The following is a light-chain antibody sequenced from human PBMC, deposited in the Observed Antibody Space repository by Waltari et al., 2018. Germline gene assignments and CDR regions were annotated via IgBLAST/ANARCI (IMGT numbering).Light chain of an antibody. CDR2: DTS. V-gene: IGKV3-11*01. CDR1: KSVDMY. J-gene: IGKJ4*01. Sequence: EIVLTQSPATLSLSPGESATLSCRASKSVDMYLAWYQQRHCQAPRLLIYDTSNRATDIPARFSGSGSETDFSLTISSLEPEDFAVYYCQQRRNWPLTFGGGTKVEIK. CDR3: QQRRNWPLT.